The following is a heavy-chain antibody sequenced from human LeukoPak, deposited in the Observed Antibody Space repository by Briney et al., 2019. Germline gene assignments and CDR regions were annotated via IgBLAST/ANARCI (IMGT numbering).Heavy chain of an antibody. CDR2: ISAYNGNT. J-gene: IGHJ6*02. V-gene: IGHV1-18*01. CDR1: GYTFTSYG. D-gene: IGHD5-24*01. Sequence: ASVTVSCKASGYTFTSYGISWVRQAPGQGLEWMGWISAYNGNTNYAQKLQGRVTMTTDTSTSTAYMELRSLRSDDTAVYYCARDLPEEMATIDVYGMDVWGQGTTVTVSS. CDR3: ARDLPEEMATIDVYGMDV.